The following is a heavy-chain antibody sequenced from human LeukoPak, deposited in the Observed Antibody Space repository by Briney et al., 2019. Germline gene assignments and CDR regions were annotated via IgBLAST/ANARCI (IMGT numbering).Heavy chain of an antibody. CDR3: ARDAPWSSSSEQLDHGSY. D-gene: IGHD6-6*01. CDR1: GFTFSSYS. J-gene: IGHJ4*02. CDR2: ISSSSSYI. V-gene: IGHV3-21*01. Sequence: GGSLRLSCAASGFTFSSYSMNWVRQAPGKGLEWVSSISSSSSYIYYADSVKGRFTISRDNAKNSLYLQMNSLRAEDTAVYYCARDAPWSSSSEQLDHGSYWGQGTLVTVSS.